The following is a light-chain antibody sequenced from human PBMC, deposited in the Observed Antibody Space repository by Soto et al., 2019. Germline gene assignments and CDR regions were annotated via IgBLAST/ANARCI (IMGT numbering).Light chain of an antibody. CDR1: SSNIGNND. V-gene: IGLV1-36*01. CDR2: YDD. CDR3: AAWDASLNGVV. Sequence: QSVLTQPPSVSEAPRQRVTISCSGSSSNIGNNDVNWYQQLPGKAPKLLIYYDDLLPSGVSDRFSGSKSGTSASLAISGRQYEDEDDYYCAAWDASLNGVVFGGGTKVTVL. J-gene: IGLJ2*01.